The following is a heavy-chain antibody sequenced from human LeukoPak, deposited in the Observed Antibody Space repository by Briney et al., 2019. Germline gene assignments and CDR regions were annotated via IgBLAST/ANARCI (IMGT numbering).Heavy chain of an antibody. CDR2: IYYSGST. CDR3: ATAGLELAFDI. Sequence: SQTLSLTCTVSGGSISSGGYSWSWIRQPPGKGLEWIGYIYYSGSTYYNPSLKSRVTISVDTSKNQFSLKLSSVTAADTAVYYCATAGLELAFDIWGQGTMVTVSS. V-gene: IGHV4-30-4*01. CDR1: GGSISSGGYS. J-gene: IGHJ3*02. D-gene: IGHD3-10*01.